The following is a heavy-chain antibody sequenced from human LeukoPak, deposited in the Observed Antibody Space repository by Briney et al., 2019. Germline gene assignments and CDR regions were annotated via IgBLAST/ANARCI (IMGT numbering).Heavy chain of an antibody. D-gene: IGHD1-26*01. CDR3: AREYSGSSFDY. CDR2: INHSGST. CDR1: GGSFSGYY. J-gene: IGHJ4*02. V-gene: IGHV4-34*01. Sequence: SETLSLTCAVYGGSFSGYYWSWIRQPPGKGLEWIGEINHSGSTNYNPSLKGRVTISVDTSKNQFSLRLSSVTAADTAVYYCAREYSGSSFDYWGQGTLVTVSS.